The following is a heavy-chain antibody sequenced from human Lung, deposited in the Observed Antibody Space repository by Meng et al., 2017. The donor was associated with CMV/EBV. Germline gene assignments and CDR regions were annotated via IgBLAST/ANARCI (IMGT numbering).Heavy chain of an antibody. V-gene: IGHV5-51*01. D-gene: IGHD5-24*01. CDR1: GYTFTTYW. CDR2: IYPGDSDT. Sequence: EXXKISXKGSGYTFTTYWIGWVRQMPGKGLEWMGMIYPGDSDTRYSPSFQGKVTISADKSISTAYLQWSSLKASDTAMYYCARRGYNNDPTDYWGQGTLVTVAS. CDR3: ARRGYNNDPTDY. J-gene: IGHJ4*02.